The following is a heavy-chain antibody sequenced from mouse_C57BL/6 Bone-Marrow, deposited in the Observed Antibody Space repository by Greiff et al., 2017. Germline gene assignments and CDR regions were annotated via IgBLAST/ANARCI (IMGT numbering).Heavy chain of an antibody. Sequence: VQLQQSGAELVRPGASVKLSCTASGFNIKDDYMHWVKQRPEQGLEWIGGIDPENGDTEYASKFQGKATITADTSSNTAYLQLSSLTSEDTAVYYSTSYDYDYALGYWGQGNSVTVSS. CDR3: TSYDYDYALGY. D-gene: IGHD2-4*01. CDR1: GFNIKDDY. CDR2: IDPENGDT. J-gene: IGHJ4*01. V-gene: IGHV14-4*01.